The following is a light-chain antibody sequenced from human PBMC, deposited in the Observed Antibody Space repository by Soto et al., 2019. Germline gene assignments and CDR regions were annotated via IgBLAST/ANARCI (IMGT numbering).Light chain of an antibody. CDR2: DVS. V-gene: IGLV2-14*01. J-gene: IGLJ2*01. Sequence: QSVLTQPASVSGSPGQSITISCTGTSSAVGGYNYVSWYQQHPGKSPKLMIYDVSNRPSGVSNRFSGSKSGNTASLTISGLQAEDEADYYCSSYTSSSPLFGGGTKLTVL. CDR3: SSYTSSSPL. CDR1: SSAVGGYNY.